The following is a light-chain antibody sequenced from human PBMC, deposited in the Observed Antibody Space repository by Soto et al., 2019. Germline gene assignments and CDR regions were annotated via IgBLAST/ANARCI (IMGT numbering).Light chain of an antibody. CDR2: AAS. V-gene: IGKV1-39*01. Sequence: DIQMTQSPSSLSASVGDRVTITCRASQSISSYLNWYQQKPGKALKLLIYAASSLQSGVPSRFSGSGSGTDFTLTISSLQPEDFATYYCQQSYSTPRTFGQGTKVESK. J-gene: IGKJ1*01. CDR1: QSISSY. CDR3: QQSYSTPRT.